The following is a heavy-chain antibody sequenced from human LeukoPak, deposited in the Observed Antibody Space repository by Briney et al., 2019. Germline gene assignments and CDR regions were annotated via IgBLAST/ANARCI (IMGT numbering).Heavy chain of an antibody. Sequence: PSETLSLTCAVSGGSITSNNWWSWVRQPPGKGLEWIGSIYYRGSTYYNPSLKSRVTISLVDTPKNQFSLRLSSVTAADTAVYYCARGDDSSGYYPVSFDYWGQGTLVTVSS. D-gene: IGHD3-22*01. CDR1: GGSITSNNW. CDR2: IYYRGST. CDR3: ARGDDSSGYYPVSFDY. V-gene: IGHV4-4*02. J-gene: IGHJ4*02.